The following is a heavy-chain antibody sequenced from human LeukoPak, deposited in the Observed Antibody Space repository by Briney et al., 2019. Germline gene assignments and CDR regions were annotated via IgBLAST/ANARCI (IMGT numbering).Heavy chain of an antibody. Sequence: ASVKVSCKASGYTFTGYNMHWVRQAPGQGLEWMGIINPSDGSASSAQKFQARVTMTRDTSTSTVYMELSSLRSEDTAVYYCARDHPMKKHLYDSSGYAFGYWGQGALVTVSS. CDR3: ARDHPMKKHLYDSSGYAFGY. J-gene: IGHJ4*02. CDR1: GYTFTGYN. D-gene: IGHD3-22*01. CDR2: INPSDGSA. V-gene: IGHV1-46*01.